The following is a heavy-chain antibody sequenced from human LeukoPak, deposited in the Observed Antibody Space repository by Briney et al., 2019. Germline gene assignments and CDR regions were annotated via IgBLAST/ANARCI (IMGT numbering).Heavy chain of an antibody. D-gene: IGHD3-22*01. CDR1: GGTFSSYA. J-gene: IGHJ4*02. V-gene: IGHV1-69*04. CDR3: ARGYYDSSGSYSPDY. CDR2: IIPILGIA. Sequence: ASVKVSCKASGGTFSSYAISWVRQAPGQGLEWMGRIIPILGIANYAQKFQGRVTITADKSTSTAYMELSSLRSEDTAVYYCARGYYDSSGSYSPDYWGQGTLVTVSS.